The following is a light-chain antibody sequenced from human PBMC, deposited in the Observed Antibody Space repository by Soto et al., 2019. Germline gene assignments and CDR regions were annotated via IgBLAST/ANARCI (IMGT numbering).Light chain of an antibody. J-gene: IGLJ1*01. CDR3: ASYTTSSTYV. CDR2: DVS. V-gene: IGLV2-14*01. CDR1: SSDVGGYSY. Sequence: QSVLTQPASVSGSPGQSIAISCTGTSSDVGGYSYVSWYQQQPGKAPKLVISDVSNRPSGVSDRFSGSKSGNTASLTISGLQTEGEADYYCASYTTSSTYVFGTGTKLTVL.